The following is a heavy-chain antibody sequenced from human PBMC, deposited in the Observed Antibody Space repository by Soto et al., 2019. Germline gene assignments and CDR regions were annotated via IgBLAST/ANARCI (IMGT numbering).Heavy chain of an antibody. V-gene: IGHV4-59*01. CDR1: GGSISSYY. CDR2: IYYSGST. Sequence: SETLSLTCTVSGGSISSYYWSWIRQPPGKGLEWIGYIYYSGSTNYNPSLKSRVTISVDTSKNQFSLKLSSVTAADTAVYYCARDYGYSSGWYTFDYWGQGTLVTVSS. CDR3: ARDYGYSSGWYTFDY. J-gene: IGHJ4*02. D-gene: IGHD6-19*01.